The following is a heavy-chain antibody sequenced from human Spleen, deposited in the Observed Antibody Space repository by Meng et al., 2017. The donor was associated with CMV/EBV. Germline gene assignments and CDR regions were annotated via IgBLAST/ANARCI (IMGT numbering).Heavy chain of an antibody. Sequence: GGSLRLSCAASGFTFSSYAMHWVRQAPGKGLEWVAVISYDGSNKYYADSVKGRFTISRDNSKNTLYLQMNSLTAEDTAVYYCAKDRVGATPAEVEFDYWGRGTLVTVSS. V-gene: IGHV3-30-3*01. CDR1: GFTFSSYA. CDR3: AKDRVGATPAEVEFDY. CDR2: ISYDGSNK. J-gene: IGHJ4*02. D-gene: IGHD1-26*01.